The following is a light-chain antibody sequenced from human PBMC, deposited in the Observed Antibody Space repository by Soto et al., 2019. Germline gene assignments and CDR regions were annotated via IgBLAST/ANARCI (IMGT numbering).Light chain of an antibody. CDR1: QSVNAAH. V-gene: IGKV3-20*01. J-gene: IGKJ4*01. CDR3: HHYGSPPLT. Sequence: IVLTQSPGTLSLSPGESAALSCRASQSVNAAHLAWYQQKPGQAPRLLLQGASTRATGIPDRFSGSGSGTDFTLTISKVEPEDLAVFYCHHYGSPPLTFGGGTKVDIK. CDR2: GAS.